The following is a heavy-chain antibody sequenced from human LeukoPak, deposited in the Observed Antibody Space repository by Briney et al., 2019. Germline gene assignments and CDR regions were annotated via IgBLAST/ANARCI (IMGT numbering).Heavy chain of an antibody. Sequence: SETLSLTCAVYGGSFSGYYWNWIRQPPGKGLEWIGEIHRSGSTNYNPSLKSRVTISVDTSKNQFSLKPSSVTAADTAVYYCARGPHCSSTSCYPVYWGQGTLVTVSS. V-gene: IGHV4-34*01. D-gene: IGHD2-2*01. CDR2: IHRSGST. J-gene: IGHJ4*02. CDR3: ARGPHCSSTSCYPVY. CDR1: GGSFSGYY.